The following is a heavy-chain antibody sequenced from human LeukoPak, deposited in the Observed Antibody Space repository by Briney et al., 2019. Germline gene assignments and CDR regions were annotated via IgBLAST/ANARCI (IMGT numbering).Heavy chain of an antibody. D-gene: IGHD1-26*01. CDR3: AGASGSYGEGFDY. CDR2: INPSGGST. Sequence: ASVKVSCKASGYTFTSYYMHWVRQAPGQGLEGMGIINPSGGSTSYAQKFHGRVTMTRDTSTSTVYMELSSLRSEDTAVYYCAGASGSYGEGFDYWGQGTLVTVSS. V-gene: IGHV1-46*03. CDR1: GYTFTSYY. J-gene: IGHJ4*02.